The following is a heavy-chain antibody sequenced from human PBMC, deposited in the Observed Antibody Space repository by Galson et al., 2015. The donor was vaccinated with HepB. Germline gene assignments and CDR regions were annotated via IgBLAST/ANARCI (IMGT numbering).Heavy chain of an antibody. D-gene: IGHD6-13*01. J-gene: IGHJ4*02. CDR1: GFIFSTYP. Sequence: SLRLSCAASGFIFSTYPMNWVRQAPGKGLEWISYISRTTNAIYYADSVRGRFTISRDNAKNSLYLEMNSLRDEDTVVYYCLRLGDLSGYSSSWGQGTLVTVSS. CDR2: ISRTTNAI. CDR3: LRLGDLSGYSSS. V-gene: IGHV3-48*02.